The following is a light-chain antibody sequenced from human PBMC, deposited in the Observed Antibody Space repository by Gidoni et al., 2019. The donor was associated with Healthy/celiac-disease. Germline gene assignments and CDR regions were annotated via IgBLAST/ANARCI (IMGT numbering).Light chain of an antibody. J-gene: IGLJ2*01. CDR2: DVS. CDR3: SSYTSSSTL. V-gene: IGLV2-14*03. Sequence: QSAMTQPASVSGSPGQSIPISCTGTSSDVGGYNYVSWYQQHPGKAPKLMIYDVSNRPSGVSNRFSGSKSGNTASLTISGLQAEDEADYYCSSYTSSSTLFGGGPKLTVL. CDR1: SSDVGGYNY.